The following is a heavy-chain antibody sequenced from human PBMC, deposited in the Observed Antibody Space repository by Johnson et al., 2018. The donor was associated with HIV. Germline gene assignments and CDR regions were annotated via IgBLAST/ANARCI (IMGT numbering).Heavy chain of an antibody. CDR3: AKVGLGHRKGFDI. CDR2: IDSDGET. Sequence: EVQLVESGGGLVQRGGSMRLSCEASGFTLGSYDMHWVRQAAGKGLEWVSEIDSDGETYYPASVKGRFTISRDNSKNTLYVQMNSLRGDDTAVYYCAKVGLGHRKGFDIWGQGTMVTVSS. D-gene: IGHD2-15*01. J-gene: IGHJ3*02. V-gene: IGHV3-13*01. CDR1: GFTLGSYD.